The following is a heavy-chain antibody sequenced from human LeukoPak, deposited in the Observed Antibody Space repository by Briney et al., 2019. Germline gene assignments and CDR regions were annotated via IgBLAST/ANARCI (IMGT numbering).Heavy chain of an antibody. CDR3: AKATMAGRGAFDI. V-gene: IGHV3-48*04. D-gene: IGHD6-19*01. J-gene: IGHJ3*02. CDR1: GFTFSSYS. CDR2: ISSSNSTI. Sequence: GGSLRLSCAASGFTFSSYSMNWVRQAPGKGLEWVSYISSSNSTIYYADSVKGRFTISRDNAKNLLYLQMNSLRAEDTALYYCAKATMAGRGAFDIWGQGTMVTVSS.